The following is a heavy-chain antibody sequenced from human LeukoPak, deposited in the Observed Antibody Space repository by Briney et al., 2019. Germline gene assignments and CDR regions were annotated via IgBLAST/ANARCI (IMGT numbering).Heavy chain of an antibody. Sequence: SETLSLTCTVSGDSISSGHYWDWIRQPPGRGLEWIGSIHHSGSTWYNPSLKSRVTISLDTSQTQISLRVTSVTAADTAVYYCARGTDYYHSSGWLDPWGQGTLVTVSS. CDR3: ARGTDYYHSSGWLDP. D-gene: IGHD3-22*01. CDR1: GDSISSGHY. CDR2: IHHSGST. J-gene: IGHJ5*02. V-gene: IGHV4-38-2*02.